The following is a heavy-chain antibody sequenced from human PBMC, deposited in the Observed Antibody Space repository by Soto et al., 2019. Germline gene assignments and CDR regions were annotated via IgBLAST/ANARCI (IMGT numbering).Heavy chain of an antibody. CDR3: ARRKSGYVDTAMVGAFDI. CDR2: IYPGDSDT. D-gene: IGHD5-18*01. CDR1: GYSFTSFW. J-gene: IGHJ3*02. V-gene: IGHV5-51*01. Sequence: GESLKISCKGSGYSFTSFWIGWVRQMPGKGLEWMGIIYPGDSDTRYSPSFQGQVTMSADKPISTAYLQWSSLKASDTAMYYCARRKSGYVDTAMVGAFDIWGQGTMVTVSS.